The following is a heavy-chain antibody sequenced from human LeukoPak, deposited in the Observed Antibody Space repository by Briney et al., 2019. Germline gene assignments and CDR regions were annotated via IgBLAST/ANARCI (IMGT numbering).Heavy chain of an antibody. CDR1: GFTFSIHS. V-gene: IGHV3-21*01. J-gene: IGHJ3*02. CDR2: IDTSGSYI. D-gene: IGHD3-10*01. CDR3: ARGRSITLLRGVAMSDGFDI. Sequence: GGSLRLSCAASGFTFSIHSMNWVGQAPGKGLEEVSFIDTSGSYIYYGDSVKGRVTISRDNAKNSLYLQMNGLRAEDTAVYYCARGRSITLLRGVAMSDGFDIWGQGAMVTVSS.